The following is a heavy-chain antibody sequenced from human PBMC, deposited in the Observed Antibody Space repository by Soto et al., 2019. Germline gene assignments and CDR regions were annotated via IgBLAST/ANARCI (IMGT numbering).Heavy chain of an antibody. V-gene: IGHV5-10-1*01. CDR3: ARLDYGGNSGSHYYYGMDV. D-gene: IGHD4-17*01. CDR1: GDSFTRYW. J-gene: IGHJ6*02. Sequence: ESLTISCTCSGDSFTRYWISWVRQMPGKGLEWMGRIDPSDSYTNYSPSFQGHVTISADKSISTAYLQWSSLKASDTAMYYCARLDYGGNSGSHYYYGMDVWGQGTTVTVSS. CDR2: IDPSDSYT.